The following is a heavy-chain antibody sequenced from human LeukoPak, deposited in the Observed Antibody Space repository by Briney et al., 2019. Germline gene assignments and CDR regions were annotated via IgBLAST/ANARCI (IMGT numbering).Heavy chain of an antibody. D-gene: IGHD2-21*01. CDR3: AADQTGVGYCDGDCYSY. Sequence: SVKVSCKASGFTFTSSAVQWVRQARGQRLEWIGWIVVGSGNTNYAQKFQVRVTITRDMSTSTAYMELSSLRSEDTAVYYCAADQTGVGYCDGDCYSYWGQGALVTVSS. CDR1: GFTFTSSA. V-gene: IGHV1-58*01. J-gene: IGHJ4*02. CDR2: IVVGSGNT.